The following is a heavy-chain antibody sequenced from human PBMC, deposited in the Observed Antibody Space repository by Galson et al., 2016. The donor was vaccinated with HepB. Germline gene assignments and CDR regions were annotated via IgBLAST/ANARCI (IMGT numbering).Heavy chain of an antibody. CDR3: ARDWGDRVGHIFDY. CDR2: INPKTGGT. V-gene: IGHV1-2*02. J-gene: IGHJ4*02. CDR1: GYTFTGYF. Sequence: SVKVSCKASGYTFTGYFLHWLRQAPGQGLEWMGWINPKTGGTNHEQTFQGRVTMTRDTSINTAYMELSSLKFDDTAVYYCARDWGDRVGHIFDYWGQGTLVTVSS. D-gene: IGHD5-24*01.